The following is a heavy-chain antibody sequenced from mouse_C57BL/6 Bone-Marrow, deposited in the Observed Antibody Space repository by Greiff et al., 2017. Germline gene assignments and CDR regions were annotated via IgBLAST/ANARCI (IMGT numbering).Heavy chain of an antibody. CDR3: ARRRRGY. V-gene: IGHV1-81*01. Sequence: VQLQQSGAELARPGASVKLSCKASGYTFTSYGISWVKQRTGQGLEWIGEIDPRSGNTYYNEKFKGKATLTADKSSSTAYMELRSLTSEDSAVYFCARRRRGYWGQGTTLTVSS. CDR1: GYTFTSYG. J-gene: IGHJ2*01. CDR2: IDPRSGNT.